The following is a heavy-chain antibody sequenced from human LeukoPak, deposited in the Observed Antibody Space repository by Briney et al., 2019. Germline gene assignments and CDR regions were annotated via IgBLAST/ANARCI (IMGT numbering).Heavy chain of an antibody. CDR2: IFYSGNT. D-gene: IGHD3-16*02. J-gene: IGHJ4*02. Sequence: SETLSLTCTVSGGSISTSSYYWDWIRQPPGKGLEWIGSIFYSGNTYYRPSLKSRVTISVDTSKNQFSLKLNSVTAADTAVYYCARQSFYYCFDYWGQGALVTVSS. CDR1: GGSISTSSYY. V-gene: IGHV4-39*01. CDR3: ARQSFYYCFDY.